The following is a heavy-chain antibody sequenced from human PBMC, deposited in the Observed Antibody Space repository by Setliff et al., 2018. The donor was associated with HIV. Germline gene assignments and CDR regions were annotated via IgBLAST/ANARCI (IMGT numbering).Heavy chain of an antibody. CDR2: IYYSGST. D-gene: IGHD1-1*01. CDR3: AQLGMVDDFDY. Sequence: PSETLSLTCAVSGYSISSGYYWGWIRQPPGKGLEWIGYIYYSGSTKHNPSLKSRVTISVDTSKNHFSLKLRSVTAADTAVYYCAQLGMVDDFDYWGQGTLVTVSS. CDR1: GYSISSGYY. J-gene: IGHJ4*02. V-gene: IGHV4-61*03.